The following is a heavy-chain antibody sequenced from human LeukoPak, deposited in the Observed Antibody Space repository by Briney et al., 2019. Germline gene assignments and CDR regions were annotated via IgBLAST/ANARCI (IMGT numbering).Heavy chain of an antibody. CDR1: GFTFSSYS. J-gene: IGHJ4*02. CDR2: ISSSSSYI. D-gene: IGHD6-13*01. CDR3: ARADGYSSSWTDY. Sequence: GGSLRLSCAASGFTFSSYSINWVRQAPGKGLEWVSSISSSSSYIYYADSVKGRFTISRDNAKNSLYLQMNSLRAGDTAVYYCARADGYSSSWTDYWGQGTLVTVSS. V-gene: IGHV3-21*01.